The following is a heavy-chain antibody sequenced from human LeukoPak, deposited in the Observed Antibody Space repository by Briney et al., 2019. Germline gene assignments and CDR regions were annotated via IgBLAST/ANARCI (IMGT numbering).Heavy chain of an antibody. CDR2: ISSSSSTI. CDR1: GFTFSNFA. J-gene: IGHJ4*02. CDR3: ARDHSSGSLDY. V-gene: IGHV3-48*04. D-gene: IGHD3-22*01. Sequence: PGGSLRLPCTASGFTFSNFAMSWVRQAPGKGLEWVSYISSSSSTIYYADSVKGRFTISRDNAKNSLYLQMNSLRAEDTAVYYCARDHSSGSLDYWGQGTLVTVSS.